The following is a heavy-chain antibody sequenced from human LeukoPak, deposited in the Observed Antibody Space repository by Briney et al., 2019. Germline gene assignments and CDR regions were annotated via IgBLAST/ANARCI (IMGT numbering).Heavy chain of an antibody. D-gene: IGHD3-10*01. CDR2: ISSSSSYT. J-gene: IGHJ4*02. CDR1: GFTFSDYY. Sequence: GGSLRLSCAASGFTFSDYYMSWIRQAPGKGLEWVSYISSSSSYTNYADSVKGRFTISRDNAKNSLYLQMNSLRAEDTAVYYCARDESGTYYYGSGSYFDYWGQGTLVTVSS. CDR3: ARDESGTYYYGSGSYFDY. V-gene: IGHV3-11*06.